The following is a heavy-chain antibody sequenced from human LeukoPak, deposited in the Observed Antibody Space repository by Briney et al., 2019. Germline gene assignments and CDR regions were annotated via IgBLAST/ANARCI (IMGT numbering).Heavy chain of an antibody. CDR3: ARGRGYSGYDVSLPFDY. CDR1: GFTVSSNY. J-gene: IGHJ4*02. CDR2: LYSGGST. V-gene: IGHV3-66*01. Sequence: GGCLRLSCAASGFTVSSNYMSWVRQAPGKGLEWVSVLYSGGSTDYADSVKGRFTMSRDNSKNMLYLQMNSLRVADTAVYFCARGRGYSGYDVSLPFDYWGQGTLVTVSS. D-gene: IGHD5-12*01.